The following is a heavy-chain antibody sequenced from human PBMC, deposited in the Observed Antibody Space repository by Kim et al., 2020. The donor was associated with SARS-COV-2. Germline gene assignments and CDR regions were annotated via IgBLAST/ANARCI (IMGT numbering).Heavy chain of an antibody. CDR1: GGSISVYY. D-gene: IGHD2-21*01. CDR3: AREYSAFEH. J-gene: IGHJ4*02. Sequence: SETLSLTCTVSGGSISVYYWHWIRQPPGKGLEWIGYIHYSGSTSYNPSLKSRVTLSLDTSKNQFSLKMTSVTAADTAVYYCAREYSAFEHWGLGGGVTVSS. V-gene: IGHV4-59*01. CDR2: IHYSGST.